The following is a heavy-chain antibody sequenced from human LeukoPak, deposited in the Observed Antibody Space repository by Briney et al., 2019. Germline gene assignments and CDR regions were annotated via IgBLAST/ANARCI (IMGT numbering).Heavy chain of an antibody. CDR2: IYYSGRP. D-gene: IGHD3-9*01. CDR3: ARRLARPGYLDY. V-gene: IGHV4-39*01. CDR1: GGSISSSSYY. Sequence: SETLSLTCTVSGGSISSSSYYWGWIRRPPGKGLEWIGSIYYSGRPYYNPSLKSRVTISVDTSKNQFSLKLSSVTAADTAVYYCARRLARPGYLDYWGQGTLVTVSS. J-gene: IGHJ4*02.